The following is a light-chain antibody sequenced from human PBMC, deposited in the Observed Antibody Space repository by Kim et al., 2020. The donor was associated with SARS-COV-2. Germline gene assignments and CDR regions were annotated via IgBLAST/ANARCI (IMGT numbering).Light chain of an antibody. V-gene: IGLV3-19*01. J-gene: IGLJ2*01. CDR1: SLRSYY. Sequence: ALGQTVRITCQGDSLRSYYASWYQQKPGQAPVLVMYGKNNRPSGIPDRFPGSSSGNTASLTITGAQAEDEADYYCNSRDSSGNHLVFGGGTQLTVL. CDR2: GKN. CDR3: NSRDSSGNHLV.